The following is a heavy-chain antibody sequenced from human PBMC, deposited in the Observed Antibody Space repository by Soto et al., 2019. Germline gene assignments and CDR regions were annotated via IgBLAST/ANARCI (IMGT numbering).Heavy chain of an antibody. CDR2: ISHDGSAK. Sequence: QVQLVESGGGVVQPGGSLRLSCAASGFVFSDYGIQWVRQAPGKGLEWVAVISHDGSAKVYADSVKGRFSISRDNSKNTLCLQLDSLRPEDTAMYYCAQDYNAVWSHWFFELWGRGTLVTVSS. D-gene: IGHD2-8*01. V-gene: IGHV3-30*18. CDR1: GFVFSDYG. J-gene: IGHJ2*01. CDR3: AQDYNAVWSHWFFEL.